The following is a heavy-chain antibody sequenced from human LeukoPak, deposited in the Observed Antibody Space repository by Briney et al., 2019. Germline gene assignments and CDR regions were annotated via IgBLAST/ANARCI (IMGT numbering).Heavy chain of an antibody. D-gene: IGHD5-24*01. Sequence: GGSLRLSCAASGFTFSDYSMNWVRQAPGKGLEWISYIGIDSGNTNYADSVKGRFTISGDKAKNSLYLQTNSLRVEDTAVYCCARDYKYAFDNWGQGTLVTVSS. J-gene: IGHJ4*02. CDR3: ARDYKYAFDN. CDR1: GFTFSDYS. CDR2: IGIDSGNT. V-gene: IGHV3-48*01.